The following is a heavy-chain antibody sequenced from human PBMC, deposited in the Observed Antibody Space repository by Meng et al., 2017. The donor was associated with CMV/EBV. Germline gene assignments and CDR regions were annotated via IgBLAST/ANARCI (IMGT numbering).Heavy chain of an antibody. D-gene: IGHD3-10*01. CDR3: ATLYSGSYYYYYYYGMDV. CDR1: GGSFSGYY. V-gene: IGHV4-34*01. Sequence: SETLSLTCAVYGGSFSGYYWSWIRQPPGKGLEWIGEINHSGSTNYNPSLKSRVTISVDTSKNQFSLKLSSVTAADTAVYYCATLYSGSYYYYYYYGMDVWGQGTTVTVSS. CDR2: INHSGST. J-gene: IGHJ6*02.